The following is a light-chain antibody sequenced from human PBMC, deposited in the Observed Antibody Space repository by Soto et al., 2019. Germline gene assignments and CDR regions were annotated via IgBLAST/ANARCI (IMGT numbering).Light chain of an antibody. CDR2: GAS. V-gene: IGKV3-15*01. Sequence: EIVMTQSPATLSVSPGERATLSCRASQSVGSNLAWYQQKPGQAPRLLIYGASTRATGIPARFSGSGSGTESTLTISSLQSEDFAVYHCQQYDNWPPWTFGQGTKVEIK. J-gene: IGKJ1*01. CDR3: QQYDNWPPWT. CDR1: QSVGSN.